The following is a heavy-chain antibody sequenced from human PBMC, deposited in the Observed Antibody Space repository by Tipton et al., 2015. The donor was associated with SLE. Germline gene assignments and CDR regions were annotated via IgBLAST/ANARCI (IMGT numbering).Heavy chain of an antibody. J-gene: IGHJ4*02. V-gene: IGHV4-34*01. CDR3: ATHLSVGDSEV. Sequence: LRLSCGVYGGSFSGYYWSWIRQFPGKGLEWIGEINYSGSTKYNPSLKSRVTISIEASKNQFVLRLRSVTAADTAVYYCATHLSVGDSEVWGQGALVTVSS. D-gene: IGHD1-26*01. CDR1: GGSFSGYY. CDR2: INYSGST.